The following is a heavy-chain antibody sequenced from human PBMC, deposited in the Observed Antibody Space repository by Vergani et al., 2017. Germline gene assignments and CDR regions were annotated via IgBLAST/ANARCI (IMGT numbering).Heavy chain of an antibody. D-gene: IGHD4-17*01. Sequence: EVQLVESGGGLVQPGGSLRLSCAASGFTFSSYAMSWVRQAPGKGLEWVSLIGGSGVHTYYADSVKGRFTISRDNSKNTLYLQMNSLRAEDTAVYYCAKSAFSDYSSLHHFYYMDVWGKGTTVTVSS. CDR2: IGGSGVHT. CDR1: GFTFSSYA. CDR3: AKSAFSDYSSLHHFYYMDV. V-gene: IGHV3-23*04. J-gene: IGHJ6*03.